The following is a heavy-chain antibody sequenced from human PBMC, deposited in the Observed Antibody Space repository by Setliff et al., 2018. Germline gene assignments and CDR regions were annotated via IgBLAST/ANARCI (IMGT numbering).Heavy chain of an antibody. CDR1: GFTFSSYW. Sequence: GGSLRLSCAASGFTFSSYWMSWVRQAPGKGLEWVANIKQDGSEKYYVDSVKGRFTISRDNAKNSLYLQMNSLRAEDTAIYYCARRWGPDYCSGGTCFFDYWGQGTLVTVSS. CDR2: IKQDGSEK. D-gene: IGHD2-15*01. J-gene: IGHJ4*02. CDR3: ARRWGPDYCSGGTCFFDY. V-gene: IGHV3-7*01.